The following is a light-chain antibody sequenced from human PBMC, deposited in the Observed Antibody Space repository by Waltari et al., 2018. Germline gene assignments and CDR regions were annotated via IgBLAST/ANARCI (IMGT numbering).Light chain of an antibody. CDR3: YSTDSSSFPL. CDR1: ALPTKY. Sequence: SHELTPPPSVSVSPGQTARITCSGDALPTKYIYWYQQKSGQAPVMLIYEDNKRPPGIPERFSGSSSGTLATLTVSGAVVEDEGDYYCYSTDSSSFPLFGGGTRLTVL. J-gene: IGLJ3*02. CDR2: EDN. V-gene: IGLV3-10*01.